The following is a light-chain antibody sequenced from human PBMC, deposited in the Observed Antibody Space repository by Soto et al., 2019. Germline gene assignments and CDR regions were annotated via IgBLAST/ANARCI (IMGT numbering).Light chain of an antibody. Sequence: DIHLTQSPSFLSASVGDRVTITCRASQSISTWLAWYQQKPGKAPKLLIYKASSLGSGVPSRFSGSGSGTEFTLTISSLQPDYFATYYCQQYENYRTFGQGTKVDI. J-gene: IGKJ1*01. V-gene: IGKV1-5*03. CDR2: KAS. CDR1: QSISTW. CDR3: QQYENYRT.